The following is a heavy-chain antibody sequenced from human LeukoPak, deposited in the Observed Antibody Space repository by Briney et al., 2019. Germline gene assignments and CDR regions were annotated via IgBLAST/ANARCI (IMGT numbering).Heavy chain of an antibody. CDR1: GFTFSSYG. CDR3: AKGSVYYYDSSGQAPFDY. V-gene: IGHV3-30*18. Sequence: PGRSLRPSCAASGFTFSSYGMHWVRQALGKGLEWVAVISYDGSNKYYADSVKGRFTISRDNSKNTLYLQMNSLRAEDTAVYYCAKGSVYYYDSSGQAPFDYWGQGTLVTVSS. D-gene: IGHD3-22*01. CDR2: ISYDGSNK. J-gene: IGHJ4*02.